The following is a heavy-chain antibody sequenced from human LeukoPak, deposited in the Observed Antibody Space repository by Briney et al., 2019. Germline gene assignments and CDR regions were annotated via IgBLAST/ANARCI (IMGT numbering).Heavy chain of an antibody. Sequence: PGGSLRLSCAASGFTFNSYWMNWVRQAPGKGLEWVANIKQDGREKYYVDSVKGRLIISRDNAKNSLYLQMNSLRVEDTAVYYCASAPYCSGGSCFSYSGMDVWGQGTTVTVSS. V-gene: IGHV3-7*01. D-gene: IGHD2-15*01. CDR1: GFTFNSYW. CDR2: IKQDGREK. J-gene: IGHJ6*02. CDR3: ASAPYCSGGSCFSYSGMDV.